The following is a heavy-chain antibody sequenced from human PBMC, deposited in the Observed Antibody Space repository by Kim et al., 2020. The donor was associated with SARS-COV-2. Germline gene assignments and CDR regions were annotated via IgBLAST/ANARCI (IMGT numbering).Heavy chain of an antibody. CDR2: TSYDGSNE. Sequence: GGSLRLSCAASGFTFSSYGMHWVRQAPGKGREGVAVTSYDGSNEYYADAVKGRLTISRDNSTNTLYLQMNSLGAEDTAVYYCAKSMGSGSYYWGYYYYGMDVWGQGTPVTVSS. D-gene: IGHD1-26*01. CDR1: GFTFSSYG. V-gene: IGHV3-30*18. CDR3: AKSMGSGSYYWGYYYYGMDV. J-gene: IGHJ6*02.